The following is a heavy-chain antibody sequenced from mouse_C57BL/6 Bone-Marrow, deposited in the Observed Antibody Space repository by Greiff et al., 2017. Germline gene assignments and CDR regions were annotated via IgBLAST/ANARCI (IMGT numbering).Heavy chain of an antibody. V-gene: IGHV1-85*01. D-gene: IGHD1-1*01. Sequence: VQVVESGPELVKPGASVKLSCKASGYTFTSYDINWVKQRPGQGLEWIGWIYPRDGSTKYNEKFKGKATLTVDTSSSTAYMELHSLTSEDSAVSFCARLEFDGSSGDWYFDVWGTGTTVTVSS. J-gene: IGHJ1*03. CDR1: GYTFTSYD. CDR3: ARLEFDGSSGDWYFDV. CDR2: IYPRDGST.